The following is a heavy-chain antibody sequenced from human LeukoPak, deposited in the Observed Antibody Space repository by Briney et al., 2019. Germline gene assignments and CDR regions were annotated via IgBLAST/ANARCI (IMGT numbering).Heavy chain of an antibody. D-gene: IGHD1-26*01. J-gene: IGHJ4*02. Sequence: ASVKVSCKASGYIFTDYYMHWVRQAPGQGLEWMAWINLKSGGTNYARKFQGRVTMTRDTSISTAYMELSRLRSDDTAVYYCARDREELPEYYFDYWGQGTLVTVSS. V-gene: IGHV1-2*02. CDR1: GYIFTDYY. CDR2: INLKSGGT. CDR3: ARDREELPEYYFDY.